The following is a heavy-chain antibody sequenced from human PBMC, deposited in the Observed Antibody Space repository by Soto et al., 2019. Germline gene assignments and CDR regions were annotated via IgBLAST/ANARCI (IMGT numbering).Heavy chain of an antibody. V-gene: IGHV4-59*01. CDR2: IYYSGST. CDR3: ARDRGQTGYYYYGMDV. CDR1: GGSISSYY. J-gene: IGHJ6*02. Sequence: SETLSLTCTVSGGSISSYYWSWIRQPPGKGLEWIGYIYYSGSTNYNPSLKSRVTISVDTSKNQFSLKLSSVTAADTAVYYCARDRGQTGYYYYGMDVCGQGTTVTVSS.